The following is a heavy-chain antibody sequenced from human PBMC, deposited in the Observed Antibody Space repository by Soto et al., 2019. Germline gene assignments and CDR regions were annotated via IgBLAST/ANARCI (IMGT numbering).Heavy chain of an antibody. CDR2: IFPLTDIP. CDR1: GGTFRNYP. V-gene: IGHV1-69*02. Sequence: QVQLVQSGAEVKKPGSSVKVSCKASGGTFRNYPINWVRQAPGQGLEWMGSIFPLTDIPDYAQNFQARLATSADKTTNPTRIESSSRLQDNADKYFCAFGPIVGMNSFDCWVQGTHVTVSS. J-gene: IGHJ4*02. CDR3: AFGPIVGMNSFDC. D-gene: IGHD1-26*01.